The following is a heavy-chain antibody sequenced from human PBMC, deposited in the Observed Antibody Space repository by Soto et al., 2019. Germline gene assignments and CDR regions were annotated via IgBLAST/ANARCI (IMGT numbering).Heavy chain of an antibody. Sequence: SVKVSCKASGGAFNTFGFSWVRQAPGQGLEWMGGVIPFFRTANYAQKFQDRVTITADESTSTVYMDLRSLRSEDTAKYYCARSPPMDSGDKYFYDFWGQGALVTVSS. CDR3: ARSPPMDSGDKYFYDF. CDR1: GGAFNTFG. V-gene: IGHV1-69*13. J-gene: IGHJ4*02. CDR2: VIPFFRTA. D-gene: IGHD4-17*01.